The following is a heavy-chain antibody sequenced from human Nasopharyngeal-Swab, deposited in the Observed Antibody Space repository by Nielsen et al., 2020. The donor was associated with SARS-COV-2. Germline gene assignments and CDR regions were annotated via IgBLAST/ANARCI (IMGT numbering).Heavy chain of an antibody. J-gene: IGHJ6*02. CDR2: FDPEDGET. CDR3: RVVPAAMWYYYYGMDV. CDR1: GYTLTELS. V-gene: IGHV1-24*01. D-gene: IGHD2-2*01. Sequence: ASVKVSCKVSGYTLTELSMHWVRQAPGKGLEWMGGFDPEDGETIYAQKFQGRVTMTEDTTTDNAYMELSSRGSADTAVYYCRVVPAAMWYYYYGMDVWGQGTTVTVSS.